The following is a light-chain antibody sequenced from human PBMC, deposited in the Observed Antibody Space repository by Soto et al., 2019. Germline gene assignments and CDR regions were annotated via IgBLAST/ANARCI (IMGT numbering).Light chain of an antibody. CDR2: RNG. CDR3: ASWDDRLTVV. Sequence: QSVLTQPPSASGTPGQTVTISCSGSSSNIGTGYVYWYQQRPGSAPKFLIYRNGLRPSGVPDRFSGSKSGTSASLAIGGLRSEDEADYYCASWDDRLTVVFGGGTKVTVL. CDR1: SSNIGTGY. J-gene: IGLJ2*01. V-gene: IGLV1-47*01.